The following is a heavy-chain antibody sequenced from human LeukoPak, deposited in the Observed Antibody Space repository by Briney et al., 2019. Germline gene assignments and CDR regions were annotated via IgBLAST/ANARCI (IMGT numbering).Heavy chain of an antibody. CDR2: IIPTFGTA. CDR3: AREDSSGWSNWFDP. V-gene: IGHV1-69*05. J-gene: IGHJ5*02. Sequence: SVKVSCKASGGTFSSYAISWVRQAPGQGLEWMGGIIPTFGTANYAQKFQGRVTITTDESTSTAYMELSSLRSEDTAVYYCAREDSSGWSNWFDPWGQGTLVTVSS. D-gene: IGHD6-19*01. CDR1: GGTFSSYA.